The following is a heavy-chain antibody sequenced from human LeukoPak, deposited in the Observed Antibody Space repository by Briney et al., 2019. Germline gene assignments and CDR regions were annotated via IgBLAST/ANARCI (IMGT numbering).Heavy chain of an antibody. J-gene: IGHJ2*01. CDR1: GGSLSGYY. CDR3: ARDPGSPRGYFDL. CDR2: IYHSGST. D-gene: IGHD2-15*01. Sequence: SETLSLTCVVYGGSLSGYYWNWIRQPPGKGLEWIGYIYHSGSTYYNPSLKSRVTISVDRSKKQFSLKLSSVTAADTAVYYCARDPGSPRGYFDLWGRGTLVTVSS. V-gene: IGHV4-34*01.